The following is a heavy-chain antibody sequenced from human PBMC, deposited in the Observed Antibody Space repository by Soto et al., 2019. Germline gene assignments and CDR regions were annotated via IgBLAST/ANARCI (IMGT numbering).Heavy chain of an antibody. CDR1: ISTFRSNG. D-gene: IGHD3-10*01. V-gene: IGHV3-30-3*01. CDR3: ARDPSSEMRGYYGFDV. Sequence: QVQLVESGGGVVQPGRSLRLSCAGSISTFRSNGIHWVRQAPCKGLEWVAVVSYDGVNKDYADSVKGRFTISRDNSKSTVHLQMNSLRAEDTAVYHCARDPSSEMRGYYGFDVWGQGTSVTVSS. CDR2: VSYDGVNK. J-gene: IGHJ6*02.